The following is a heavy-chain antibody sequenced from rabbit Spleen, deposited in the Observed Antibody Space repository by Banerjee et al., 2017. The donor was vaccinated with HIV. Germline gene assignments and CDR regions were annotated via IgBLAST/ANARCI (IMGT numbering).Heavy chain of an antibody. D-gene: IGHD8-1*01. CDR1: GFSFSNKAV. J-gene: IGHJ6*01. CDR3: ARDSGTSFSSYGMDL. V-gene: IGHV1S45*01. CDR2: IDAGSSGFT. Sequence: QEQLVESGGGLVKPEGSLTLTCTASGFSFSNKAVMCWVRQAPGKGLEWIACIDAGSSGFTYFASWAKGRFTCSKTSSTTATLQMTSLTAADTATYFCARDSGTSFSSYGMDLWGPGTLVTVS.